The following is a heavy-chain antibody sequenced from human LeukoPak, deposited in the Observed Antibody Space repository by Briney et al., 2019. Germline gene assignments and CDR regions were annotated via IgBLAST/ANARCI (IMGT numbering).Heavy chain of an antibody. V-gene: IGHV1-8*01. CDR2: MNPNSGNT. CDR1: GYTFTSYD. J-gene: IGHJ4*02. Sequence: ASVKVSCKASGYTFTSYDINWVRQATGQGLEWMGWMNPNSGNTGYAQKFQGRVTMTRNTSISTAYMELSSLRSEDTAVYCCASGSFEVVTAMSYFDYWGQGTLVTVSS. CDR3: ASGSFEVVTAMSYFDY. D-gene: IGHD2-21*02.